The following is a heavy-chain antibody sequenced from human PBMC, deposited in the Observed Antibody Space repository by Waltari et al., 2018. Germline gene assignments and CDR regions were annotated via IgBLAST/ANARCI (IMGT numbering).Heavy chain of an antibody. CDR3: TGPQSDYDFWSGFFDY. D-gene: IGHD3-3*01. Sequence: DVQLLESGGGVTQGGGSLSLSCRVSGFAAASRFMARVRQAPGKGLEWVAIIYPGAATYYADSVKGRFTISRDNSLNTIYLHMNSLRADDTATYYCTGPQSDYDFWSGFFDYWGQGTLVTVSS. J-gene: IGHJ4*02. CDR1: GFAAASRF. V-gene: IGHV3-53*01. CDR2: IYPGAAT.